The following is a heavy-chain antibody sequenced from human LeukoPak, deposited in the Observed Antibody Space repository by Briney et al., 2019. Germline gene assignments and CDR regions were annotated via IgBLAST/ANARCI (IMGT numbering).Heavy chain of an antibody. D-gene: IGHD3-3*01. Sequence: GGSLRLSCAASGFTFSNYIMNWVRQAPGKGLEWVSYISSDSRTIYYADSVKGRFTISRDNAKNSLYLQMNSLGAEDTAVYYCTRDPEWGVWFDSWGQGTLVTVSS. V-gene: IGHV3-48*01. J-gene: IGHJ5*01. CDR2: ISSDSRTI. CDR3: TRDPEWGVWFDS. CDR1: GFTFSNYI.